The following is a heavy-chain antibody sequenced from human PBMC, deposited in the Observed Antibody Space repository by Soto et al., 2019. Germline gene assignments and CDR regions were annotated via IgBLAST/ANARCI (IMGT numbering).Heavy chain of an antibody. Sequence: QVQLQESGPGLVKPSETLSLTCTVSGGSISSYYWSWIRQPPGKGLEWIGYIYYSGSTNYNPSLKSRVTISVDTSKNQFSLKLSSVTAADTAVYYCARGLGSYSPYYYGMDVWGQGTTVTVSS. CDR2: IYYSGST. D-gene: IGHD1-26*01. CDR3: ARGLGSYSPYYYGMDV. V-gene: IGHV4-59*01. J-gene: IGHJ6*02. CDR1: GGSISSYY.